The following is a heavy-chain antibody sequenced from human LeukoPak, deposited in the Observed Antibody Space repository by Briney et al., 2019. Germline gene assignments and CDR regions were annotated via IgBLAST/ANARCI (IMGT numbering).Heavy chain of an antibody. D-gene: IGHD2-15*01. CDR2: IYCDDDK. CDR1: GFSLSPSGVG. CDR3: AHKPQYCSGGSCYDYFDY. J-gene: IGHJ4*02. V-gene: IGHV2-5*02. Sequence: ESGPTLVNPTQTLTLTCTFSGFSLSPSGVGVGWIRQPPGKSLEWLALIYCDDDKRYSPSLKSRLTITKDTSKNQVVLTMTNMDPVDTATYYCAHKPQYCSGGSCYDYFDYWGQGTLVAVSS.